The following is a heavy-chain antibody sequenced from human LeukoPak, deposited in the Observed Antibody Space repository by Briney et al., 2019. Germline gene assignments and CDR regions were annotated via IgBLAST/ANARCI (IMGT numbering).Heavy chain of an antibody. V-gene: IGHV4-59*01. Sequence: PSETLSLTCTVSGGSISSYYRSWIRQPPGKGLEWIGYIYYSGSTNYNPSLKSRVTISVDTSKNQFSLKLSSVTAADTAVYYCARVAHYDILTGYYPMYYFDYWGQGTLVTVSS. CDR2: IYYSGST. CDR1: GGSISSYY. J-gene: IGHJ4*02. D-gene: IGHD3-9*01. CDR3: ARVAHYDILTGYYPMYYFDY.